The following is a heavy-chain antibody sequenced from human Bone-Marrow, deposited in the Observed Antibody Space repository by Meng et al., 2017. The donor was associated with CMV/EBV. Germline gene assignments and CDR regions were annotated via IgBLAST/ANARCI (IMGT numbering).Heavy chain of an antibody. V-gene: IGHV1-2*02. CDR1: GYTFTGYY. CDR2: INPNSGGT. J-gene: IGHJ6*02. CDR3: ARLARLSSRGYCSSTSCYGYYYYGMDV. Sequence: ASVKVSCKASGYTFTGYYMHWVRQAPGQGLEWMGWINPNSGGTNYAQKFQGRVTMTRDTSISTAYMELSRLRSDDTAVYYCARLARLSSRGYCSSTSCYGYYYYGMDVWGQGTMVTVSS. D-gene: IGHD2-2*01.